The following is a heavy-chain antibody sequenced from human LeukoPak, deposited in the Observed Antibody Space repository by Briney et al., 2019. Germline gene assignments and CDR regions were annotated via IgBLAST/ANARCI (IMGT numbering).Heavy chain of an antibody. V-gene: IGHV3-11*01. Sequence: GGSLRLSCAASRFTFSDYYMSWIRQAPGKGLEWVSYISSSGGTIYYGDSVKGRFTISRDNSKNTLCLQMNSLRAEDTAVYYCAKDHLHCSSTSCYTVEIDYWGQGTLVTVSS. CDR2: ISSSGGTI. CDR1: RFTFSDYY. D-gene: IGHD2-2*02. CDR3: AKDHLHCSSTSCYTVEIDY. J-gene: IGHJ4*02.